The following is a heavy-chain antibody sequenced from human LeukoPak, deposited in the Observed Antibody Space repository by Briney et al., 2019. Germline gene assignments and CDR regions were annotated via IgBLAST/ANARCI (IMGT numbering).Heavy chain of an antibody. J-gene: IGHJ4*02. CDR3: AGDYGSGSYRFDY. V-gene: IGHV4-59*12. CDR1: GGSMSSYS. Sequence: PSETLSLTCTVSGGSMSSYSWSWVRQPPGRGLEWIGYIYYSGSTIYNPSLKSRVTISLDTSNNQFSLKLSSMTAADTAVYYCAGDYGSGSYRFDYWGQGTLVTVSS. D-gene: IGHD3-10*01. CDR2: IYYSGST.